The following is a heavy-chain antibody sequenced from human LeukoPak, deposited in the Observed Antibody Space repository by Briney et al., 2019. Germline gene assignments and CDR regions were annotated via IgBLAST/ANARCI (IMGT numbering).Heavy chain of an antibody. Sequence: TGGSLRLSCAASGFTFSSYGMHWVRQAPGKGLEWVSAISGGGDATKYADSVKGRFTISRDNSKNTLSLQMNSLRAEDTAVYYCARDGDCSSTSCPSPLFDYWGQGTLVTVSS. CDR2: ISGGGDAT. CDR3: ARDGDCSSTSCPSPLFDY. V-gene: IGHV3-NL1*01. J-gene: IGHJ4*02. D-gene: IGHD2-2*01. CDR1: GFTFSSYG.